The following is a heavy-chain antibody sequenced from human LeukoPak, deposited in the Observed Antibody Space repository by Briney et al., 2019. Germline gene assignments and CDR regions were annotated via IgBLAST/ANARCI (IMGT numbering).Heavy chain of an antibody. Sequence: SVKVSCKASGGTFGSYAISWVRQAPGQGLEWMGGIIPIFGTANYAQKFQGRVTITADESTSTAYMELSSLRSEDTAVYYCARVNRDCSSTSCYNYFDYWGQGTLVTVSS. J-gene: IGHJ4*02. V-gene: IGHV1-69*01. CDR3: ARVNRDCSSTSCYNYFDY. CDR2: IIPIFGTA. CDR1: GGTFGSYA. D-gene: IGHD2-2*02.